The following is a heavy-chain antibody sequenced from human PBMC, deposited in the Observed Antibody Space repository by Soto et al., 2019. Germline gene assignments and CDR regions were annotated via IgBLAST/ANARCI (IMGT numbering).Heavy chain of an antibody. V-gene: IGHV3-33*01. CDR1: GFDFSNYG. CDR3: ARDSIAVAAILAGVY. J-gene: IGHJ4*02. D-gene: IGHD6-19*01. Sequence: GGSLRLSCEAPGFDFSNYGMHWVRQAPGKGLEWVAVIWFDGSNKYYADSVKGRFTISRDNSKNTLYLQMNSLTAEDTAVYYCARDSIAVAAILAGVYWGQGTLVTVSS. CDR2: IWFDGSNK.